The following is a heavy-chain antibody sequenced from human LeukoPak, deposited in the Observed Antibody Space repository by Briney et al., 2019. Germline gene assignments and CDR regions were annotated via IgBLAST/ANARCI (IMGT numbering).Heavy chain of an antibody. J-gene: IGHJ4*02. CDR3: ARTTTADDSSGYLDY. CDR2: INHSGST. Sequence: SETLSLTCAVYGGSFSGYYWSWIRQPPGKGLEWIGEINHSGSTNYNPSLKSRVTISVDTSKNQFSLKLSSVTAADTAVYYCARTTTADDSSGYLDYWGQGTLVTVSS. CDR1: GGSFSGYY. V-gene: IGHV4-34*01. D-gene: IGHD3-22*01.